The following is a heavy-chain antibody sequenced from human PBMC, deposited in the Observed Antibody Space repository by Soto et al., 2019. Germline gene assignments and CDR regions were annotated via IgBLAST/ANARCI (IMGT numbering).Heavy chain of an antibody. J-gene: IGHJ4*02. D-gene: IGHD6-19*01. CDR2: ISYDGSNK. CDR3: EQPTVAGSSDLDY. V-gene: IGHV3-30*03. Sequence: XGSLRLSFAASGFTFSSYAMHGVGQAPGKGLEWVAVISYDGSNKYYAHFVKGRFTISRDDSKNTLYLQMNSLRADDTAVYYCEQPTVAGSSDLDYWGQGTLVTVSS. CDR1: GFTFSSYA.